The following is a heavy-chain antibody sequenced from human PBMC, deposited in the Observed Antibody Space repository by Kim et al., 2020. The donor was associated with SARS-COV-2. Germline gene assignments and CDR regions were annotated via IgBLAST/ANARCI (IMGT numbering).Heavy chain of an antibody. J-gene: IGHJ4*02. CDR1: GGSISSSSYY. V-gene: IGHV4-39*01. D-gene: IGHD4-17*01. Sequence: SETLSLTCTVSGGSISSSSYYWGWIRQPPGKGLEWIGSIYYSGSTYYNPSLKSRVTISVDTSKNQFSLKLSSVTAADTAVYYCARRRRYGDPNFDYWGQGTLVTVSS. CDR3: ARRRRYGDPNFDY. CDR2: IYYSGST.